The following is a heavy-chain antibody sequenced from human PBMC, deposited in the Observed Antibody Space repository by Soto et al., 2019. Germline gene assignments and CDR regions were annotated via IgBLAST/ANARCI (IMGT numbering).Heavy chain of an antibody. CDR1: GYSISSGYY. CDR3: ARSPRISGGFDY. Sequence: NPSETLSLTCAVSGYSISSGYYWGWIRQPPGKGLEWIGSIYHSGGTYYNPSLKSRVTISVDTSKNQFSLKLSSVTAADTAVYYCARSPRISGGFDYWGQGTLVTVSS. CDR2: IYHSGGT. J-gene: IGHJ4*02. V-gene: IGHV4-38-2*01. D-gene: IGHD2-15*01.